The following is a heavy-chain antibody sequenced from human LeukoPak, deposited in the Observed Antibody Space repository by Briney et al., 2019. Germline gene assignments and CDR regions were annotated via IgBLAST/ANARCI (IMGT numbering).Heavy chain of an antibody. CDR1: GFTFSDYY. J-gene: IGHJ4*02. CDR3: ARRFSAAAEY. V-gene: IGHV3-11*01. D-gene: IGHD6-13*01. Sequence: PGGSLRLSCAASGFTFSDYYMSWIRQAPGKGLEWVSYITSSGSSMYYADSVKGRFTISRHNAKNSLYLQMNSLRAEDTAVYYCARRFSAAAEYWGQGTLVTVSS. CDR2: ITSSGSSM.